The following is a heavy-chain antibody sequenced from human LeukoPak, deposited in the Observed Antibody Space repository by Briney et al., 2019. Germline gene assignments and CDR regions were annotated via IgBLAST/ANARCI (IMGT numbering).Heavy chain of an antibody. D-gene: IGHD1-26*01. J-gene: IGHJ4*02. Sequence: GGSLRLSCAASGFTFSSYSMNWVRQAPGKGLEWVSYISSSSSTIYYADSVKGRFTISRDNAKNSPYLQMNSLRAEDTAVYYCARSGGSYSVDYWGQGTLVTVSS. CDR2: ISSSSSTI. CDR1: GFTFSSYS. V-gene: IGHV3-48*01. CDR3: ARSGGSYSVDY.